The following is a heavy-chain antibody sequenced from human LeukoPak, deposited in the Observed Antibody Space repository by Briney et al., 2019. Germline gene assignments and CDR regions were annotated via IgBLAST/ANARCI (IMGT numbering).Heavy chain of an antibody. J-gene: IGHJ6*03. D-gene: IGHD3-9*01. Sequence: GGSLRLSCAASGFTFSSYAMHWVRQAPGKGLEYVSAISSNGGSTYYANSVKGRFTISRDNSKNTLYLQMGSLRAEDMAVYYCARGLTGYYPYYYYMDVWGKGTTVTVSS. CDR1: GFTFSSYA. CDR3: ARGLTGYYPYYYYMDV. CDR2: ISSNGGST. V-gene: IGHV3-64*01.